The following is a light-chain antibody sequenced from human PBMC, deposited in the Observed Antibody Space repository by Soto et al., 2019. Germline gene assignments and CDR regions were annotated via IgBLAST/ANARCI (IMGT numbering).Light chain of an antibody. V-gene: IGKV3-15*01. J-gene: IGKJ2*01. Sequence: EIVMTQSPASLSVSPGEGATLSCRASQTVASNLAWYQQKPGQAPRLLIHGASTRATGVPARFSGSGSGTAFTLTISSLKCEDFAVYYFQQYHNWPPQYTFGQGTKLQIK. CDR3: QQYHNWPPQYT. CDR1: QTVASN. CDR2: GAS.